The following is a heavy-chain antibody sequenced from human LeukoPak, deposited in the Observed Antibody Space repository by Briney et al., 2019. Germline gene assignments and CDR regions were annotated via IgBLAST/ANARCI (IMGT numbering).Heavy chain of an antibody. D-gene: IGHD4-17*01. CDR2: INPNSGGT. CDR3: ARAYGDFPYYYYMDV. J-gene: IGHJ6*03. Sequence: ASVKVSCKASGYTFTGYYMHWVRQAPGQGLEWMGWINPNSGGTNYAQKFQGRVTMTRDTSISTAYMELSRLRSDDTAVYYCARAYGDFPYYYYMDVWGKGTTVTVSS. CDR1: GYTFTGYY. V-gene: IGHV1-2*02.